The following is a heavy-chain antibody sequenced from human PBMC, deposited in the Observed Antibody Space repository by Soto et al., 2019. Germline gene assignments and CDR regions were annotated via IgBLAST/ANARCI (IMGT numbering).Heavy chain of an antibody. CDR3: ARNGLYGDYLSNYFHT. Sequence: GESLKISCKGSGYSFTNYCIAWVRHMPGKCLEYMGSIYPSYSDTRYIPSFQGQVTSSADKSIITTYLQWSSLKASEIAIYYCARNGLYGDYLSNYFHTWGQGNLVTLSS. CDR2: IYPSYSDT. J-gene: IGHJ5*02. D-gene: IGHD4-17*01. CDR1: GYSFTNYC. V-gene: IGHV5-51*01.